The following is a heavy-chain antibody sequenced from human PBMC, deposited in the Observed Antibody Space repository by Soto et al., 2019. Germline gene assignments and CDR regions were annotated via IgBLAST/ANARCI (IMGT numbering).Heavy chain of an antibody. J-gene: IGHJ4*02. V-gene: IGHV4-59*08. CDR2: IYYSGST. Sequence: QVQLQESGPGLVKPSETLSLTCTVSGGSISSYYWSWIRQPPGKGLEWIGYIYYSGSTNYNPSLKSRVTISVDTSKNQFSLKLSSVTAADTVVYYCASQGYWGQGTLLTVSS. CDR3: ASQGY. CDR1: GGSISSYY.